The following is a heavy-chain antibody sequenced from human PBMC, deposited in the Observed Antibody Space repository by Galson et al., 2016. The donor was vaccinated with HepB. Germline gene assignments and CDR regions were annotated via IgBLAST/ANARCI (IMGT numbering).Heavy chain of an antibody. V-gene: IGHV3-23*01. D-gene: IGHD6-19*01. Sequence: SLRLSCAASGFTFNNHAMNWVRQAPGKGLEWVSTISPSGDNTYYADSGKGRFTISRDISNKTLYLQRNSLRAEDTAVYYCARERPDIAVAAFDYWGQGTLVTVSS. CDR3: ARERPDIAVAAFDY. CDR2: ISPSGDNT. J-gene: IGHJ4*02. CDR1: GFTFNNHA.